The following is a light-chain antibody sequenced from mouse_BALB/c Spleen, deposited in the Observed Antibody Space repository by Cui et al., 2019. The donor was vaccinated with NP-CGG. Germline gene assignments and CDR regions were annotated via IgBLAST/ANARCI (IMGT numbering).Light chain of an antibody. Sequence: QVVVNQESVFTTSPGETITLTCRSSTGTVTATNYANWVQEKPDHLFTGLIGGTNNRAPGVPARFSGSLIGDKAALTITGAQTEDETIYFCALWYSNHWVFGGGTKLTVL. V-gene: IGLV1*01. J-gene: IGLJ1*01. CDR2: GTN. CDR1: TGTVTATNY. CDR3: ALWYSNHWV.